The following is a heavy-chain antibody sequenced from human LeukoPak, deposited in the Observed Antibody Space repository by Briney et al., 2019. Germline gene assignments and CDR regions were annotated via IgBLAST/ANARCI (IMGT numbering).Heavy chain of an antibody. D-gene: IGHD2-8*02. V-gene: IGHV3-30*02. CDR1: GFIFTNFA. CDR3: AKDASWSSTYMDD. CDR2: VRYDGLKR. J-gene: IGHJ6*01. Sequence: GGSLRLSCATSGFIFTNFAFHWVRQAPGRGLGWVAEVRYDGLKRTYVESVKGRFTISRDNSRNTVDLQMNSLRREDTAVYYCAKDASWSSTYMDDWGQGTTAVVSS.